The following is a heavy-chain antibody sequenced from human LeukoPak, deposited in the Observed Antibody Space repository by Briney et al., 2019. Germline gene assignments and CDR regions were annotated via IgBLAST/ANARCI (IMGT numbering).Heavy chain of an antibody. D-gene: IGHD2-15*01. CDR1: GFTFSSYS. CDR2: ISISRSYI. J-gene: IGHJ2*01. V-gene: IGHV3-21*01. Sequence: GGSLRLSCAASGFTFSSYSMNWVRQAPGKGLEWVSSISISRSYIYYADSVKGRFTISRDNAKNSLYLQMNSLRAEDTAVYYCARGPALTNWYFDLWGRGTLVTVSS. CDR3: ARGPALTNWYFDL.